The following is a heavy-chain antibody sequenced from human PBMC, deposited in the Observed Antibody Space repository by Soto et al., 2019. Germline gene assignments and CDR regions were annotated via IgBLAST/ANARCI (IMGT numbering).Heavy chain of an antibody. J-gene: IGHJ6*02. CDR3: SGSYSYYGMDV. V-gene: IGHV3-30*03. CDR2: ISYDGSNK. CDR1: GFTFSSYG. D-gene: IGHD5-12*01. Sequence: PGGSLRLSCAASGFTFSSYGMHWVRQAPGKGLEWVAVISYDGSNKYYADSVKGRFTISRDNSKNTLYLQMNSLRAEDTAVYYSSGSYSYYGMDVWGQGTTVTVSS.